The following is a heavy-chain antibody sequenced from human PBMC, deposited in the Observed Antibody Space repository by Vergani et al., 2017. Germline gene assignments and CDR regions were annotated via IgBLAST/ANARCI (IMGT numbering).Heavy chain of an antibody. CDR1: GYTFTSYG. J-gene: IGHJ3*02. Sequence: QVQLVQSGAEVKKPGASVKVSCKASGYTFTSYGISWVRQAPGQGLEWMGWINPNSGGTNYAQKFQGWVTMTRDTSISTAYMELSRLRSDDTAVYYCARAVAGYDAFDIGGQGTMVTVSS. CDR2: INPNSGGT. CDR3: ARAVAGYDAFDI. D-gene: IGHD6-19*01. V-gene: IGHV1-2*04.